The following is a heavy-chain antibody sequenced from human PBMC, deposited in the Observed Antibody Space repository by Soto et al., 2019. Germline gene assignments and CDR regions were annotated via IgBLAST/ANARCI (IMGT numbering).Heavy chain of an antibody. V-gene: IGHV4-39*01. Sequence: QLQLQESGPGLVKPSETLSLTCTVSGGSISSSSYFWGWIRQPPGKGLEYIGSIYYSGSTYYNTSLKSRVIISVDTSKNQFSLKLSSVTAADTAVYYCARLGMTVVRHWGQGTLVTVSS. CDR1: GGSISSSSYF. CDR2: IYYSGST. J-gene: IGHJ1*01. D-gene: IGHD3-22*01. CDR3: ARLGMTVVRH.